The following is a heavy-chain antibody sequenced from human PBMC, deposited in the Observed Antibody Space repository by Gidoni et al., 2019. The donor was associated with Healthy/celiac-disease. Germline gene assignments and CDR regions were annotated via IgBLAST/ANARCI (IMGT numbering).Heavy chain of an antibody. CDR3: GGGWYFDL. CDR1: GGSISSSSYY. CDR2: IYYSGST. V-gene: IGHV4-39*01. Sequence: QLQLQESGPGLVKPSETLSLPCTVSGGSISSSSYYWGWIRQPPGKGLVWIGRIYYSGSTYYNPSLKRRVTISVDTSKNQLSLKLSSVTSADTAVYYCGGGWYFDLWGRGTLVTVSS. J-gene: IGHJ2*01. D-gene: IGHD5-12*01.